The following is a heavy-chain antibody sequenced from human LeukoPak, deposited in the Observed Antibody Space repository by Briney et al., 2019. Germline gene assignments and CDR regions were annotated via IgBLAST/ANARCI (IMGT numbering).Heavy chain of an antibody. CDR2: ISSSSSYI. CDR1: GSTLRSYS. J-gene: IGHJ3*02. Sequence: PGGFLRLSCVASGSTLRSYSMNWVRQAPGKGLEWVSSISSSSSYIYYADSVKGRFTISRDNAKNSLYLQMNSLRAEDTAVYYCAAIFGGMGDAFDIWGQGTMVTVSS. CDR3: AAIFGGMGDAFDI. D-gene: IGHD3-3*01. V-gene: IGHV3-21*01.